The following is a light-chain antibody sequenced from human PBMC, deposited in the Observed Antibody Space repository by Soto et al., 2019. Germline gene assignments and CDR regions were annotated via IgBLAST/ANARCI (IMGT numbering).Light chain of an antibody. J-gene: IGLJ3*02. V-gene: IGLV2-8*01. CDR1: IGDIGAYDF. Sequence: QSALTQPPSASGSPGQSVTLSCAGAIGDIGAYDFVSWFRQHPGKAPQLIIYQVNKRPSGVPERFSGSKSGNTAFLTVSGLQIDDEADYYCCAYGGSNNLKLFGGGTQLTVL. CDR3: CAYGGSNNLKL. CDR2: QVN.